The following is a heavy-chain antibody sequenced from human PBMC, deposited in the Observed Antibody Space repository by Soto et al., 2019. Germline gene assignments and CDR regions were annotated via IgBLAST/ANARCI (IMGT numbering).Heavy chain of an antibody. Sequence: PGESLKISSNASGYTFTNYRIGWVRQMPGKGLEWMGLIYPADSDTTYSPSFQGQVSISADRSIRSDFLQWSSLKASDTAIYYCARHLTTSFWRGIDVWGHVTKFTVYS. CDR1: GYTFTNYR. CDR2: IYPADSDT. D-gene: IGHD2-2*01. V-gene: IGHV5-51*01. J-gene: IGHJ6*02. CDR3: ARHLTTSFWRGIDV.